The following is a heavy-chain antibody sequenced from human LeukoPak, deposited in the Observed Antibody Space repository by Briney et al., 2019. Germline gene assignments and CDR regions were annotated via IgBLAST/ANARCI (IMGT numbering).Heavy chain of an antibody. CDR3: AKGRPPISFNGDYELSVIFDY. D-gene: IGHD4-17*01. Sequence: GGSLRLSCAASGFIFNNYAMSWVRQAPGKGLEWISVISGSGGNIYYADSVRGRFTISRDNSKNTLYLQVNSLRAEDTAVYYCAKGRPPISFNGDYELSVIFDYWGQGTLVTVSS. J-gene: IGHJ4*02. V-gene: IGHV3-23*01. CDR1: GFIFNNYA. CDR2: ISGSGGNI.